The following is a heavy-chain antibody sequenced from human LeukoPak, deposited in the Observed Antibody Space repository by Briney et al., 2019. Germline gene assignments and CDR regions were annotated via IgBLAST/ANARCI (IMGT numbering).Heavy chain of an antibody. D-gene: IGHD3-10*01. Sequence: HTGGSLRLSCAASGFTFSSYAMSWVRQAPGKGLEWVSAISGSGGSTYYADSVKGRFTISRDNSKNTLYLQMNSLRAEDTAVYYCAKDLLLWFGELFDYWSQGTLVTVSS. CDR1: GFTFSSYA. CDR3: AKDLLLWFGELFDY. CDR2: ISGSGGST. J-gene: IGHJ4*02. V-gene: IGHV3-23*01.